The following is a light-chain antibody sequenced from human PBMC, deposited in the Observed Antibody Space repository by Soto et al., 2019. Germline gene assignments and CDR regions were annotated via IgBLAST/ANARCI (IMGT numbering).Light chain of an antibody. V-gene: IGKV1-33*01. CDR2: DAS. CDR1: QDISNH. CDR3: QKHDGVPL. Sequence: DIQLTQSPSSLSASVGDRVTITCQASQDISNHLNWYQQKPGKAPNLLIYDASDLETGVPSRFSGGGSGTFFSFTINSLQPEDIATYYSQKHDGVPLFGPGTKVDIK. J-gene: IGKJ3*01.